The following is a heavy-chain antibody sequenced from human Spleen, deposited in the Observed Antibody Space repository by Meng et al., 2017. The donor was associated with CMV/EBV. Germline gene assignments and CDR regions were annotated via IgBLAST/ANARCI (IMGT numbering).Heavy chain of an antibody. D-gene: IGHD2-2*01. CDR3: ARGRNDIVVVPAAMGYYGMDV. CDR2: IIPIFGTA. V-gene: IGHV1-69*05. CDR1: GGTFSSYA. J-gene: IGHJ6*02. Sequence: SVKVSCKASGGTFSSYAISWVRQAPGQGLERMGGIIPIFGTANYAQKFQGRVTITTDESTSTAYMELSSLRSEDTAVYYCARGRNDIVVVPAAMGYYGMDVWGQGTTVTVSS.